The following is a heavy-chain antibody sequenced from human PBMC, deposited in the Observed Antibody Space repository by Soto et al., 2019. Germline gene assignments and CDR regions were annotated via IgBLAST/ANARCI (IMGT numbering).Heavy chain of an antibody. Sequence: PGGSLRLSCAASGFTLSDYHMSWIRQAPGKGLEWVAYISVSGATIYDEDSVKGRFTVSRDNAKSSLYLQMNSLRAEDTAVYYCARDRYSLGGSCYYVDYWGQGTLATVSS. CDR3: ARDRYSLGGSCYYVDY. V-gene: IGHV3-11*01. CDR1: GFTLSDYH. J-gene: IGHJ4*02. CDR2: ISVSGATI. D-gene: IGHD2-15*01.